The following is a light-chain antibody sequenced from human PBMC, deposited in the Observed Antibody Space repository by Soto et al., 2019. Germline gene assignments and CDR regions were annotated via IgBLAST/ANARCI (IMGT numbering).Light chain of an antibody. CDR1: QSISSY. J-gene: IGKJ2*01. CDR3: PPSYSTPRT. Sequence: DIQMTQSPSSLSSSVGDRVTITCRASQSISSYLNWYQQKTGQAPKLLIYAGSSLQGGVPSRFSGSGSGDDLPLTIHSLQPEDFATYYFPPSYSTPRTFCPGTKLENK. V-gene: IGKV1-39*01. CDR2: AGS.